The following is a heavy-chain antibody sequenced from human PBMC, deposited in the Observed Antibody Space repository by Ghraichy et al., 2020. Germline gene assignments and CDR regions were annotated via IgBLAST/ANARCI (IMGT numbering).Heavy chain of an antibody. CDR3: AKEIDAFDL. CDR1: GFTFNPYA. Sequence: GGSLRLSCTASGFTFNPYAMHWVRQAPGKGLEWVAAVWLKGDTKIYADSMKGRFIISRDNSKNTLSLDIYSLNANDTAVYYCAKEIDAFDLWGQGTMVTVAS. V-gene: IGHV3-33*03. J-gene: IGHJ3*01. CDR2: VWLKGDTK.